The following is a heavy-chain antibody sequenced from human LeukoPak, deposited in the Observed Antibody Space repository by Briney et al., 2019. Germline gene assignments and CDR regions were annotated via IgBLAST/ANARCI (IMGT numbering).Heavy chain of an antibody. CDR2: IYHSGST. V-gene: IGHV4-30-2*01. J-gene: IGHJ4*02. Sequence: SQTLSLTCTVSGGSINSGDYYWSWIRQPPGKGLEWIGYIYHSGSTYYNPSLKSRVTISVDRSKNQFSLKLSSVTAADTAVYYCARLDCSGGSCYFNYWGQGTLVTVSS. D-gene: IGHD2-15*01. CDR1: GGSINSGDYY. CDR3: ARLDCSGGSCYFNY.